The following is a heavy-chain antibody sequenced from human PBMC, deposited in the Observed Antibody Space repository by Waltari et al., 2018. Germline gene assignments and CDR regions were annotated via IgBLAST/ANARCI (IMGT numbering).Heavy chain of an antibody. CDR2: IYSGGST. CDR3: ARETVRGVIRRGY. D-gene: IGHD3-10*01. J-gene: IGHJ4*02. V-gene: IGHV3-66*01. CDR1: GFTVSSNY. Sequence: EVQLVESGGGLVQPGRSLRLSCAASGFTVSSNYMSWVRQAPGKGLEWVSVIYSGGSTYYADSVKGRFTISRDNSKNTLYLQMNSLRAEDTAVYYCARETVRGVIRRGYWGQGTLVTVSS.